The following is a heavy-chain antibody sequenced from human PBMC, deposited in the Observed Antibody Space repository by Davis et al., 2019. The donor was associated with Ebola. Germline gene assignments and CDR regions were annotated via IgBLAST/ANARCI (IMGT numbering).Heavy chain of an antibody. CDR2: ISGSGGST. CDR3: ARDPSYYYDSSGYPNWFDP. V-gene: IGHV3-23*01. D-gene: IGHD3-22*01. J-gene: IGHJ5*02. CDR1: VITFSSYA. Sequence: GGSLRLSCTDSVITFSSYAMTWVRQAPGKGLEWVSAISGSGGSTYYADSVKGRFTISRDNAKNSLYLQMNSLRAEDTAVYYCARDPSYYYDSSGYPNWFDPWGQGTLVTVSS.